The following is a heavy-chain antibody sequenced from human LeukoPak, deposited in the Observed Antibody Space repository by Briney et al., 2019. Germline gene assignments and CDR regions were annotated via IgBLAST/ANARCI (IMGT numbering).Heavy chain of an antibody. V-gene: IGHV3-11*06. CDR1: GFTFSDYH. CDR2: VTNSGSYT. CDR3: TRSDWFDP. Sequence: GGSLRLSCAASGFTFSDYHMSWIRQAPGEGLQWVSYVTNSGSYTNYADSVKGRFTISRDNAKASLYLQMNSLRGEDTAVYYCTRSDWFDPWGQGTLVTVSS. J-gene: IGHJ5*02.